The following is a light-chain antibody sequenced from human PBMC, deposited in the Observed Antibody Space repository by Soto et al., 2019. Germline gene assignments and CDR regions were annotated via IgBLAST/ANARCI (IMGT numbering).Light chain of an antibody. CDR3: QQYNNWPRT. J-gene: IGKJ1*01. V-gene: IGKV3-15*01. CDR1: QSVSSN. Sequence: ELVMTKSPATLSVSPGARATLSCRASQSVSSNLAWYQQKPGQAPSLLIYGASTRATGIPARFSGSGSGTEFTLTISSLQSEDFAVYYCQQYNNWPRTFGQGTKVDTK. CDR2: GAS.